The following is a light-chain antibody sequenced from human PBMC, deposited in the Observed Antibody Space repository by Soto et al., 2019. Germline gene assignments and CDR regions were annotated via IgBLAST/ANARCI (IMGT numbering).Light chain of an antibody. V-gene: IGLV1-44*01. CDR2: TNN. CDR3: ATWDDSRKGV. J-gene: IGLJ1*01. CDR1: SSNIESHT. Sequence: QSAVTQSPSASGTPGQRITISCSGSSSNIESHTVNWYQQVPGTAPKLLINTNNQRPLGVPDRFSGSKSGASASLAISGLQPEDEATYYCATWDDSRKGVFGTGTKLTVL.